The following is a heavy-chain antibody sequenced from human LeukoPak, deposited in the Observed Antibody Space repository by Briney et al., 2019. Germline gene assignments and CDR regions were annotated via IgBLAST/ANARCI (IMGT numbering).Heavy chain of an antibody. J-gene: IGHJ5*02. Sequence: GGSLRLSCAASGFTFSGYSMNWVRQAPGKGLEWVSYISSSSSTIYYADSVKGRFTISRDNAKNSLYLQMNSLRAEDTAVYYCARGAQWYCSGGSCSGFDPWGREPWSPSPQ. V-gene: IGHV3-48*04. D-gene: IGHD2-15*01. CDR2: ISSSSSTI. CDR3: ARGAQWYCSGGSCSGFDP. CDR1: GFTFSGYS.